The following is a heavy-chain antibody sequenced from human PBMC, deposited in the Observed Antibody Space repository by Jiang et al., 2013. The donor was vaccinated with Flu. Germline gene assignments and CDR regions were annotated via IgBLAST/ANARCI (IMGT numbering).Heavy chain of an antibody. J-gene: IGHJ4*02. Sequence: SQTLSLTCAISGDSVSSNSAAWNWIRQSPARGLEWLGRTYYRSKWYNEYAVSVKSRITINADISKNQFSLQLNSVTPEDTAVYYCARNGYSGYDFLGSWGQGTLVTVSS. CDR1: GDSVSSNSAA. V-gene: IGHV6-1*01. D-gene: IGHD5-12*01. CDR2: TYYRSKWYN. CDR3: ARNGYSGYDFLGS.